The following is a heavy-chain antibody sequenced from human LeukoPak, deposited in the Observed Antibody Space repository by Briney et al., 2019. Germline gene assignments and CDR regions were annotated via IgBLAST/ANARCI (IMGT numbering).Heavy chain of an antibody. Sequence: KASETLSLTCAVYGGSFSGYYWSWIRQPPGKGLEWIGEINHSGSTNYNPSLKSRVTISVDTSKNQFSLKLSSVTAADTAVYYCARARRSDDFWSGYYGYYFDYWGQGTLVTVSS. V-gene: IGHV4-34*01. CDR2: INHSGST. CDR3: ARARRSDDFWSGYYGYYFDY. CDR1: GGSFSGYY. D-gene: IGHD3-3*01. J-gene: IGHJ4*02.